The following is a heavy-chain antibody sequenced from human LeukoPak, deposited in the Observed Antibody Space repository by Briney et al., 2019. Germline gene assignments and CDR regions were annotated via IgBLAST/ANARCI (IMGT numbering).Heavy chain of an antibody. J-gene: IGHJ4*02. D-gene: IGHD6-13*01. Sequence: GGSLRLSCAASGFTFSSYSMNWVRQAPGKGLEWVSSISSSSSYIYYADSVKGRFTISRDNAKNSLYLQMNSLRAEDTAVYYCARDAVLAAAGTLDYWGQGTLVTVSS. CDR1: GFTFSSYS. V-gene: IGHV3-21*01. CDR2: ISSSSSYI. CDR3: ARDAVLAAAGTLDY.